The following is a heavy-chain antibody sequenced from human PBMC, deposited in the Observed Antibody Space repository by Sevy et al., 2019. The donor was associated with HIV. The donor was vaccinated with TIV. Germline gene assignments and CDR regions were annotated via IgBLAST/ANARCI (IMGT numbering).Heavy chain of an antibody. CDR2: ISSSGSTI. CDR1: GFTFSDYY. D-gene: IGHD3-3*01. CDR3: ARVPYYDFWSGYFLDY. Sequence: GGSLRLSCAASGFTFSDYYMSWIRQAPGKGLEWVSYISSSGSTIYYADSVKGRFTISRDNAKNSLYLQMKRLRAEDTAVYYCARVPYYDFWSGYFLDYWGQGTLVTVSS. J-gene: IGHJ4*02. V-gene: IGHV3-11*01.